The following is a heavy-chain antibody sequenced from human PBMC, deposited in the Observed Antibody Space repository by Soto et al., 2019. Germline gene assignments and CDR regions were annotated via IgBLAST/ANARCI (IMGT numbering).Heavy chain of an antibody. CDR3: ARCYYDILTGYSHFDY. CDR1: GGSISSGGYY. V-gene: IGHV4-31*03. CDR2: IYYSGST. Sequence: SETLSLTCTVSGGSISSGGYYWSWIRQHPGKGLEWIGYIYYSGSTYYNPSLKSRVTISVDTSKNQFSLKLSSVTAADTAVYYCARCYYDILTGYSHFDYWGQGTLVTVSS. J-gene: IGHJ4*02. D-gene: IGHD3-9*01.